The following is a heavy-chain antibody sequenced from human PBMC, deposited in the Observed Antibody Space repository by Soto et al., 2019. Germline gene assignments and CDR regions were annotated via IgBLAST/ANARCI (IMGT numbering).Heavy chain of an antibody. CDR2: INLDGSGK. Sequence: EVQLVESGGGLDQHGGSLRLSCAASGFTFTSYWMTWVRQAPGKGLEWVANINLDGSGKYYVDSVKGRFTISRDNAENSLYLQMNSLRDEDTAVYYCARGDWEGPWGQGTQVTVSS. D-gene: IGHD1-26*01. CDR1: GFTFTSYW. V-gene: IGHV3-7*03. J-gene: IGHJ5*02. CDR3: ARGDWEGP.